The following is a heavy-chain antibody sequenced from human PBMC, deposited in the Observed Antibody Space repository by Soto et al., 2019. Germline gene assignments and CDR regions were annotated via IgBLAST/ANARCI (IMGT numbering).Heavy chain of an antibody. CDR3: TRCAKNNDYYFDL. V-gene: IGHV4-30-2*01. J-gene: IGHJ4*03. Sequence: SDTLSLTCGVSGASISSGGSAWNWVRQPQGKGLEWLGYIYNNGGSYYHPSINSRVSLSLNRSTHPTSLRLDCVPAAATALYFGTRCAKNNDYYFDLWGQGTLVTVSS. D-gene: IGHD3-16*01. CDR1: GASISSGGSA. CDR2: IYNNGGS.